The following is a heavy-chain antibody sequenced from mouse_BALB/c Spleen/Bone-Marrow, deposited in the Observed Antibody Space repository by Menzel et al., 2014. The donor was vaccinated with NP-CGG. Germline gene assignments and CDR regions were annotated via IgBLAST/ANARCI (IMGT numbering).Heavy chain of an antibody. Sequence: VQLQQSGAELVRPGASVKLSRKVSGYTFTSYWINWGKQRPGQGLQWIGNIYPSDSYPNYNQKFKDKATLTVDKSSSTAYMQLSSPASEDSAVYYCTRGDYYGSSSFAYWGQGTLVTVS. V-gene: IGHV1-69*02. CDR3: TRGDYYGSSSFAY. CDR2: IYPSDSYP. CDR1: GYTFTSYW. J-gene: IGHJ3*01. D-gene: IGHD1-1*01.